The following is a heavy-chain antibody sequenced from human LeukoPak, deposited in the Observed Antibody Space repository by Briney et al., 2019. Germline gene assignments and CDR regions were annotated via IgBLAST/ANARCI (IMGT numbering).Heavy chain of an antibody. CDR1: GGSISSYY. CDR2: IYYSGST. V-gene: IGHV4-59*08. D-gene: IGHD3-10*01. J-gene: IGHJ3*02. CDR3: ARQRSYYDAFDI. Sequence: PSETLSLTCTVSGGSISSYYWSWIRRPPGKGLEWIGYIYYSGSTNYNPSLKSRVTISVDTSKNQFSLKLSSVTAADTAVYYCARQRSYYDAFDIWGQGTMVTVSS.